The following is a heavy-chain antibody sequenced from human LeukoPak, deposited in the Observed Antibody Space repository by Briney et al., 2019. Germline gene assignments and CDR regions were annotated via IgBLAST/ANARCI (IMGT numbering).Heavy chain of an antibody. D-gene: IGHD6-19*01. CDR1: GYTFTSYG. Sequence: ASVKVSCKASGYTFTSYGISWVRQAPGQGLEWMGWISAYNGNTNYAQKLQGRVTMTTDTSTSTAYMELRSLRSDDTAAYYCARDPGYSSGWFGGNWFDPWGQGTLVTVSS. J-gene: IGHJ5*02. V-gene: IGHV1-18*01. CDR3: ARDPGYSSGWFGGNWFDP. CDR2: ISAYNGNT.